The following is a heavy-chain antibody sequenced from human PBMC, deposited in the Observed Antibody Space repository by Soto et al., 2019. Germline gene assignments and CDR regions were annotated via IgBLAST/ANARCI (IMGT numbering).Heavy chain of an antibody. Sequence: RXSVKVSCKASGGTFSSYAISWVRQAPGQGLEWVGGIIPIFGTANYAQKFQGRVTITADESTSTAYMELSSLRSEDTAVYYCASRYCSSTSCYTRDYYYYYGMDVWGQGTTVTVSS. CDR2: IIPIFGTA. D-gene: IGHD2-2*02. J-gene: IGHJ6*02. CDR1: GGTFSSYA. V-gene: IGHV1-69*13. CDR3: ASRYCSSTSCYTRDYYYYYGMDV.